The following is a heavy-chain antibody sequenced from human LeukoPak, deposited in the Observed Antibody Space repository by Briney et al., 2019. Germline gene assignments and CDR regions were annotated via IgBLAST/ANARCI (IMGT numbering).Heavy chain of an antibody. J-gene: IGHJ4*02. CDR2: YYSGST. CDR1: GDSISSYY. CDR3: ARGRDGYNS. D-gene: IGHD5-24*01. V-gene: IGHV4-59*01. Sequence: PSEALSLTCTVSGDSISSYYWTWIRQPPGKGLEWIGYYYSGSTNYNPSLKSRVTISVDTSKNQFSLKLSSVTAADTAMYYCARGRDGYNSWGQGTLVTVSS.